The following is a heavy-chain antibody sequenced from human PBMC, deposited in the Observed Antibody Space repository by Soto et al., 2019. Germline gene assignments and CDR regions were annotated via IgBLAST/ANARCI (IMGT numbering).Heavy chain of an antibody. Sequence: PGESLKISCKGSGYSFTSYWIGWVRQMPGKGLEWMGIIYPGDSDTRYSPSFQGQVTISADKSISTAYLQWSSLKASDTAMYYCARSRGYGYGYYYYYGMDVWGQGTTVTVS. CDR2: IYPGDSDT. D-gene: IGHD5-18*01. V-gene: IGHV5-51*01. CDR3: ARSRGYGYGYYYYYGMDV. J-gene: IGHJ6*02. CDR1: GYSFTSYW.